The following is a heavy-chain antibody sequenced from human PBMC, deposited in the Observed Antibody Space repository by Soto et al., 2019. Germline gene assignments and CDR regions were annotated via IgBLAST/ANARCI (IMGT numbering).Heavy chain of an antibody. Sequence: GASVKVSCKASGGTFSSYAIIWVRQAPGQGLEWMGGIIPIFGTANYAQKFQGRVTITADESTSTAYMELSSLRSEDTAVYYCARVGCSGGSCYSQSHYYYGMDVWGQGTTVTVSS. CDR3: ARVGCSGGSCYSQSHYYYGMDV. CDR2: IIPIFGTA. V-gene: IGHV1-69*13. CDR1: GGTFSSYA. D-gene: IGHD2-15*01. J-gene: IGHJ6*02.